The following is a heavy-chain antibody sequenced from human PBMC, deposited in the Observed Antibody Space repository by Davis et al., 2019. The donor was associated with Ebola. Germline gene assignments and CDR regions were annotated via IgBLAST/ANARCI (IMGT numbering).Heavy chain of an antibody. D-gene: IGHD4-17*01. V-gene: IGHV4-61*10. J-gene: IGHJ5*02. CDR2: IYSSGST. CDR1: GASFSSGFFS. CDR3: ARGLTVSRFDP. Sequence: SETLSLTCNVSGASFSSGFFSWSWVRQPAGKGLEWIGHIYSSGSTKYNPSPKSRVTISGDTSKNQFSLKLRSVTAADTAVYYCARGLTVSRFDPWGQGALVTVSS.